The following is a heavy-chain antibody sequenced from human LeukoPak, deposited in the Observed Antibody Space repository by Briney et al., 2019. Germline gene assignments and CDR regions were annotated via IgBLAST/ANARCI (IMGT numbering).Heavy chain of an antibody. J-gene: IGHJ4*02. CDR2: IYTSGST. D-gene: IGHD4-11*01. V-gene: IGHV4-4*09. CDR3: ARLGGDYSNYYFDY. CDR1: GITLSNYG. Sequence: GSLRLSCAVSGITLSNYGMSWVRQPPGKGLEWIGYIYTSGSTNYNPSLKSRVTISVDTSKNQFSLKLSSVTAADTAVYYCARLGGDYSNYYFDYWGQGTLVTVSS.